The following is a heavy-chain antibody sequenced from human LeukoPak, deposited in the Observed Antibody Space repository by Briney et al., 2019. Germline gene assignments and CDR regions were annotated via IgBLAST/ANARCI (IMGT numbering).Heavy chain of an antibody. V-gene: IGHV4-59*01. CDR3: ARDGGSIAVAGTPYAFDI. CDR2: IYYSGST. CDR1: GDSISSYY. D-gene: IGHD6-19*01. J-gene: IGHJ3*02. Sequence: SETLSLTCTVSGDSISSYYWSWVRQPPGKGLEWIGYIYYSGSTNYNPSLKSRVTISVDTSKNQFSLKLSSVTAADTAVYYCARDGGSIAVAGTPYAFDIWGQGTMVTVSS.